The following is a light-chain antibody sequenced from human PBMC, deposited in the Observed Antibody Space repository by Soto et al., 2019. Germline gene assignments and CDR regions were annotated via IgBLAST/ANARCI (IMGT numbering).Light chain of an antibody. CDR1: QSVSSSY. CDR2: GAS. CDR3: QQYDSSPPYT. V-gene: IGKV3-20*01. Sequence: EMVLTQSPGTLSLSPGERATLSSSASQSVSSSYLAWYQQKPGQAPRLLIYGASSRATGIPDRFSGSGSGTDFTLTISRLEPEDFAVYYCQQYDSSPPYTFGQGTKLEIK. J-gene: IGKJ2*01.